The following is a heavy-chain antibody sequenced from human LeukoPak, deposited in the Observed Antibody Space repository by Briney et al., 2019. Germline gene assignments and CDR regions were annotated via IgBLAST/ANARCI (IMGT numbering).Heavy chain of an antibody. CDR2: ISSNGGST. CDR1: GFTFSSYA. J-gene: IGHJ4*02. V-gene: IGHV3-64*01. D-gene: IGHD3-16*01. Sequence: GGSLRLSCAASGFTFSSYAMHWVRQAPGKGLEYVSAISSNGGSTYYANSVKGRFTISRDNSKNTLYLQMGSLRAEDMAVYYCARGAYYDYVWGSYPLDYWGQGTLVTVSS. CDR3: ARGAYYDYVWGSYPLDY.